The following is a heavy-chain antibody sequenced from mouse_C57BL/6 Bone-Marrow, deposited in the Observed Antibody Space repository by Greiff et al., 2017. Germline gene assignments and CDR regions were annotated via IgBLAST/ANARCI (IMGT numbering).Heavy chain of an antibody. V-gene: IGHV1-78*01. J-gene: IGHJ3*01. CDR1: GYTFTDHT. D-gene: IGHD2-4*01. Sequence: LVQPGASVMISCNVSGYTFTDHTIHWMKQRPAQGLEWIGYIYPRVGSTNYNEKFKGKATLTEDKSSSTAYMQLNSLTSEDSAVYFCAIYYYYDWFAFWGQGTLVTVSA. CDR3: AIYYYYDWFAF. CDR2: IYPRVGST.